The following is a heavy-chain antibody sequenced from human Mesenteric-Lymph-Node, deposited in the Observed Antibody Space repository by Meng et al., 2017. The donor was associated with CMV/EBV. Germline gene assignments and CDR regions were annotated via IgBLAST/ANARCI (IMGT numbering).Heavy chain of an antibody. J-gene: IGHJ6*02. Sequence: SETLSLTCTVSGGSIRNSAYYWGWIRQPPEKGLEWIGSIYYSGSTFYNPSLKSRVTISIDTSKNQFSLKLGSVTAADTALYYCARDSSLVGATQGPNYYYFYGMDVWGQGTTVTVSS. CDR1: GGSIRNSAYY. V-gene: IGHV4-39*07. CDR2: IYYSGST. CDR3: ARDSSLVGATQGPNYYYFYGMDV. D-gene: IGHD1-26*01.